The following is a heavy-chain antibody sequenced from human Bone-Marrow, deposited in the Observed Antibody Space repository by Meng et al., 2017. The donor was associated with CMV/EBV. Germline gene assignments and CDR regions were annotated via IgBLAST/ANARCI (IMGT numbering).Heavy chain of an antibody. V-gene: IGHV1-46*01. Sequence: ASVKVSCKASGYTFSNYSIHWVRQAPGQGLEWMGIIIPSGGSTNYARKFQGRVTMTRDTSTSTVYLELNSLTSDDTAVYYWARGHAPHSMMRVAPWGQGTLVTVSS. CDR1: GYTFSNYS. CDR2: IIPSGGST. J-gene: IGHJ5*02. D-gene: IGHD2-2*01. CDR3: ARGHAPHSMMRVAP.